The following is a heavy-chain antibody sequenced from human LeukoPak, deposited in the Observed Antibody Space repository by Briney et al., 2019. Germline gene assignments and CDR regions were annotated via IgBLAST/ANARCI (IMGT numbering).Heavy chain of an antibody. Sequence: ASVKVSCKASGGTFSSYAISWVRQAPGQGLEWMGGIIPIFGTANYAQKFQGRVTITADESTSTAYMELSSLRSEDTAVYYCERGSYFYGSGSFMGSDYWGQGTLVTVSS. J-gene: IGHJ4*02. CDR2: IIPIFGTA. D-gene: IGHD3-10*01. V-gene: IGHV1-69*01. CDR1: GGTFSSYA. CDR3: ERGSYFYGSGSFMGSDY.